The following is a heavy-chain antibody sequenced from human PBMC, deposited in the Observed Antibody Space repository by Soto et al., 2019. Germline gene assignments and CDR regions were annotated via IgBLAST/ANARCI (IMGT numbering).Heavy chain of an antibody. CDR1: GVSIITTNYY. J-gene: IGHJ4*01. Sequence: PSETLSLTCTVSGVSIITTNYYWVWIRQPPGKGLEWIGTVYYAGSTYYNPSLKSRITISVDTSKNQFSLKLKSVTAADTAVYYCARLQPPRGYSSGCFDYWGHGALVTAPQ. CDR2: VYYAGST. CDR3: ARLQPPRGYSSGCFDY. D-gene: IGHD6-19*01. V-gene: IGHV4-39*01.